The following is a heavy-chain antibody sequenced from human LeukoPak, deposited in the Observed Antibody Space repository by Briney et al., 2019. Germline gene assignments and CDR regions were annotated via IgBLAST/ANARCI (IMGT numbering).Heavy chain of an antibody. CDR2: MNPNSGNP. CDR3: ARGSRGLTYYDYVWGSYRYTFWFDP. V-gene: IGHV1-8*02. J-gene: IGHJ5*02. D-gene: IGHD3-16*02. Sequence: GASVKVSCKASGYSFADYYMHWVRQAPGQGLEWMGWMNPNSGNPGYAQKFQGRVTMTRNTSISTAYMELSSLRSEDTAVYYCARGSRGLTYYDYVWGSYRYTFWFDPWGQGTLVTVSS. CDR1: GYSFADYY.